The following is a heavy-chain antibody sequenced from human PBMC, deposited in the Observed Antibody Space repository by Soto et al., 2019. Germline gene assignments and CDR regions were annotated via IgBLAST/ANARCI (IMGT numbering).Heavy chain of an antibody. D-gene: IGHD3-3*02. V-gene: IGHV4-30-4*01. Sequence: PSETLSLTCTVSGGSISSVDYYWSWIRQPPGKGLEWIGYIYYSGSTYYNPSLKSRVTISVDTSKNQFSLKLSSVTAADTAVYYCASPKIAFYNWFDPWGQGTLVTVSS. J-gene: IGHJ5*02. CDR3: ASPKIAFYNWFDP. CDR1: GGSISSVDYY. CDR2: IYYSGST.